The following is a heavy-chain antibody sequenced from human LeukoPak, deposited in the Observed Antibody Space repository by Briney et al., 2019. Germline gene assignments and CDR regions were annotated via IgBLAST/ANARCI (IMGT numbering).Heavy chain of an antibody. CDR3: ARGQITIFGVVTGNMDV. Sequence: SETLSLTCTVSGGSISSYYWSWIRQPAGKGLEWIGRIYTSGSTNYNPSLKSRVTMSVDTSKNQFSLKLSSVTAADTAVYYCARGQITIFGVVTGNMDVWGKGTTVTVSS. CDR1: GGSISSYY. J-gene: IGHJ6*03. D-gene: IGHD3-3*01. CDR2: IYTSGST. V-gene: IGHV4-4*07.